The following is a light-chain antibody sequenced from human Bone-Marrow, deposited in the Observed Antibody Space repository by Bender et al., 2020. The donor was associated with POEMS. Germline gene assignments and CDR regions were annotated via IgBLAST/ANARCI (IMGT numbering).Light chain of an antibody. V-gene: IGLV1-44*01. Sequence: QSVLTQPPSASGTPGQRVTISCSGGSSNIGAHAMNWYQHLPGTAPKLLIYSSHRRPSEVPDRFSGSRSGTSASLTISGLQAEDEADYYCCSYAGSTTVFGGGTELTVL. CDR2: SSH. J-gene: IGLJ2*01. CDR3: CSYAGSTTV. CDR1: SSNIGAHA.